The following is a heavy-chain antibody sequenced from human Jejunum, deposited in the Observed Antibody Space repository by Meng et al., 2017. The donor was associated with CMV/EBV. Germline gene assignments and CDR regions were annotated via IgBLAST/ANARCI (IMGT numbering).Heavy chain of an antibody. CDR3: TADINIKWSYF. J-gene: IGHJ4*02. V-gene: IGHV4-39*06. CDR2: IHYTGIT. CDR1: GGSVSSSRYF. D-gene: IGHD2-15*01. Sequence: RLQLQQPAPCLVQPAEPLSLTCYVSGGSVSSSRYFWGWVRQSPGKGLEWIGSIHYTGITYYNPSLKSRVTIFADPSKNHFSLKLNSVIAADTAMYYCTADINIKWSYFWGQGTLVTVSS.